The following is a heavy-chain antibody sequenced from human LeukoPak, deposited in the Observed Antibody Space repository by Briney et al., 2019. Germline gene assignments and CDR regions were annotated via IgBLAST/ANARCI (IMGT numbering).Heavy chain of an antibody. Sequence: ASVKVSRKASGYTFTSYYMHWVRQAPGQALEWMGIINPSGGSRSYAHKLPGRVTLTRDTYTSTVYMELSSLRSEDRAMYYCARDPYYYGSGSYLKGDHWFDPWGQGTLVTVSS. D-gene: IGHD3-10*01. CDR3: ARDPYYYGSGSYLKGDHWFDP. CDR2: INPSGGSR. V-gene: IGHV1-46*01. CDR1: GYTFTSYY. J-gene: IGHJ5*02.